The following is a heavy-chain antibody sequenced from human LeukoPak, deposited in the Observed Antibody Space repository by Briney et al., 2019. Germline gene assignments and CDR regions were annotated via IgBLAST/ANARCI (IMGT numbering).Heavy chain of an antibody. Sequence: SETLSLTCTVSGGSISSYYWSWIRQPPGKGLEWIGYISYSGSTNYIPSLKSRVTISVDTSENQFSLILSSVTAADTAVYYCARDKNIYSVDVWGLGTTITVSS. CDR2: ISYSGST. V-gene: IGHV4-59*01. D-gene: IGHD2/OR15-2a*01. J-gene: IGHJ6*02. CDR3: ARDKNIYSVDV. CDR1: GGSISSYY.